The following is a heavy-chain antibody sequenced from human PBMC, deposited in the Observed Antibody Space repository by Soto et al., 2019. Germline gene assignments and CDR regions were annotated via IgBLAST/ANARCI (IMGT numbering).Heavy chain of an antibody. J-gene: IGHJ4*02. Sequence: QVQLVQSGAELKKPGSSVKVSCKASGGTFSSYAIRWVRQAPGQGLVWMGGINHIFGTANYAQKFQGRVTITADKATSTACMELSSLRSEDTAVYYCALRARAEVVIRYFDYWGQGTLVTVSS. CDR3: ALRARAEVVIRYFDY. CDR2: INHIFGTA. D-gene: IGHD3-22*01. CDR1: GGTFSSYA. V-gene: IGHV1-69*06.